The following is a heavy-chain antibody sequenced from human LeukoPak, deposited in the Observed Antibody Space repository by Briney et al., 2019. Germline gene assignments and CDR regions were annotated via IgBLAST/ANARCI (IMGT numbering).Heavy chain of an antibody. CDR3: AKVASLCTSTSCVRGGFDY. Sequence: PGGSLRLSCAASGFNFSSYAMSWVRQAPGKGLEWVSALSGSGGNTYYADSVKGRFTISRDNSKNTLYLQMNSLRAEDTAKYYCAKVASLCTSTSCVRGGFDYWGQGTLVTVSS. D-gene: IGHD2-2*01. V-gene: IGHV3-23*01. CDR2: LSGSGGNT. CDR1: GFNFSSYA. J-gene: IGHJ4*02.